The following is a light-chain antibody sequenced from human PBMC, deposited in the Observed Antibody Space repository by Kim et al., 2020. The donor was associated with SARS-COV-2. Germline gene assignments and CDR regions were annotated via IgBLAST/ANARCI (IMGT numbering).Light chain of an antibody. J-gene: IGKJ2*01. CDR1: EGISSG. CDR2: AIS. CDR3: QQAKTFPVT. V-gene: IGKV1-12*01. Sequence: SGCVRDRDNISCRASEGISSGLAWSQQKRGRAHKLLIYAISCLESGVTSRLSGSGSGTDFTLTISSLQPGDFATYYCQQAKTFPVTFGQGTKLEI.